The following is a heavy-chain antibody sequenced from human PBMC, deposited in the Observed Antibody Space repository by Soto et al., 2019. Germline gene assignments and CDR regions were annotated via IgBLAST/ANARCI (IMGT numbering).Heavy chain of an antibody. V-gene: IGHV1-2*02. CDR2: INPNSGAT. CDR3: AREPATAKPEGVDF. CDR1: AYTFSDYY. J-gene: IGHJ4*02. D-gene: IGHD1-1*01. Sequence: ASVKVSCKASAYTFSDYYIHCLRQAPGQGLEWMGWINPNSGATKYAPKFQGGVTMTRDTSITTAYMELSRLRSGDTAVYYCAREPATAKPEGVDFWGQGTLVTVSS.